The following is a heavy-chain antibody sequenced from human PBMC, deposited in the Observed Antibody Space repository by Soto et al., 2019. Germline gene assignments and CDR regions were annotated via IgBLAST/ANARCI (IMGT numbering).Heavy chain of an antibody. Sequence: QVQLVESGGGVVQPGRSLRLSCAASGFTFSRYSMYWVRQAPGEGLEWISVISNDGSKTYYADSVKGRFTVSRDNSKNTLYLQMYSLRAEDTTVYYCARETDWIPDYWGQGTLVTVSS. CDR1: GFTFSRYS. CDR2: ISNDGSKT. D-gene: IGHD5-18*01. J-gene: IGHJ4*02. V-gene: IGHV3-30-3*01. CDR3: ARETDWIPDY.